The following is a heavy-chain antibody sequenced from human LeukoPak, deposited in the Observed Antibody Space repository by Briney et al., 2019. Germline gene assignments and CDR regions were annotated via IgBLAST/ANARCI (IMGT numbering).Heavy chain of an antibody. V-gene: IGHV4-38-2*02. CDR3: AYYDSSGYYSHRGLVY. CDR2: IYHSGST. D-gene: IGHD3-22*01. J-gene: IGHJ4*02. Sequence: KPSETLSLTCTVSGYSISSGYYWGWIRQPPGKGLECIGSIYHSGSTYYNPSLKSRVTISVDTSKNQFSLKLSSVTAADTAVYYCAYYDSSGYYSHRGLVYWGQGTLVTVSS. CDR1: GYSISSGYY.